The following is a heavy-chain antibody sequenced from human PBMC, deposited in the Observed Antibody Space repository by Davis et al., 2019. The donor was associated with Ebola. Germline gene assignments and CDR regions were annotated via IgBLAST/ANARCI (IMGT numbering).Heavy chain of an antibody. CDR2: IWYDGSNK. CDR1: GVSFSSYA. D-gene: IGHD1-26*01. V-gene: IGHV3-33*06. J-gene: IGHJ3*02. Sequence: GESLKISCAASGVSFSSYAMTWVRQAPGKGLEWVAVIWYDGSNKYYADSVKGRFTISRDNSKNTLYLQMNGLRVEDTAIYYCAKDTSNIWFDIWGQGTNVTVSS. CDR3: AKDTSNIWFDI.